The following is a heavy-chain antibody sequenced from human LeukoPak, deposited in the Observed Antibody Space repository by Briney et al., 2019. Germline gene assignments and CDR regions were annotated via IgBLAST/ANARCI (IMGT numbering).Heavy chain of an antibody. CDR3: ARDLSSSFDY. CDR2: ISSSSSYI. D-gene: IGHD6-13*01. CDR1: GFTFSSYS. V-gene: IGHV3-21*01. J-gene: IGHJ4*02. Sequence: GGSLRLSCAASGFTFSSYSMNWVRRAPGKGLEWVSSISSSSSYIYYADSVKGRFTISRDNAKSSLYLQMNSLRAEDTAVYYCARDLSSSFDYWGQGTLVTVSS.